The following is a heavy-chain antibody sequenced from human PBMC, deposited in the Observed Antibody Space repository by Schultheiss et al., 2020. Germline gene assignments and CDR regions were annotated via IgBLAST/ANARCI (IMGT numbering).Heavy chain of an antibody. CDR2: IYTSGST. V-gene: IGHV4-4*02. J-gene: IGHJ4*02. CDR3: AREHSAYDVYDY. D-gene: IGHD5-12*01. Sequence: SETLSLTCAVSGGSISSSNWWSWVRQPPGKGLEWIGRIYTSGSTNYNPSLKSRVTISVDTSKNQFSLKLSSVTAADTAVYYCAREHSAYDVYDYWGQGTLVTVSS. CDR1: GGSISSSNW.